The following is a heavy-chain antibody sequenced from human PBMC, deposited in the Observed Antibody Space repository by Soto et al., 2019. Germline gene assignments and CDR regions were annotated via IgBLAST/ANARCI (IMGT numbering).Heavy chain of an antibody. D-gene: IGHD6-19*01. CDR2: IIPIFGTA. Sequence: QVQLVQSGAEVKKPGSSVKVSCKASGGTFSSYAISWVRQAPGQGLEWMGGIIPIFGTANYAQKFQGRFTITADEATSTAYMELSSLSSEDTAVYYCASSGWYLPSYYGMDVWGQGTTVTVSS. J-gene: IGHJ6*02. CDR3: ASSGWYLPSYYGMDV. CDR1: GGTFSSYA. V-gene: IGHV1-69*01.